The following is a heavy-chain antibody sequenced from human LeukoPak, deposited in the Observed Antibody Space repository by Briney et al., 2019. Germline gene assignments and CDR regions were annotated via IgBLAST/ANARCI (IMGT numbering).Heavy chain of an antibody. V-gene: IGHV3-21*06. D-gene: IGHD1-14*01. CDR2: IGPTGSDR. J-gene: IGHJ4*02. CDR1: GLTFSTSG. CDR3: ATKTNGRHYDY. Sequence: SGGSLRLSCTASGLTFSTSGVNWVRQAPGEGLEWVASIGPTGSDRYHADSIKGRFTISRDNAHNFLYLHMNSLRTEDTTAYYCATKTNGRHYDYWGQGTLLTVSS.